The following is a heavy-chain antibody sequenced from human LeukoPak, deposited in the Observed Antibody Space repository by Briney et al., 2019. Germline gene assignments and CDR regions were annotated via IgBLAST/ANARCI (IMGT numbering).Heavy chain of an antibody. V-gene: IGHV3-23*01. D-gene: IGHD2-15*01. J-gene: IGHJ2*01. Sequence: PGGSLRLSCAASLFTFSSYAMSCVRQAPGKGLEWVSTIYGVGGNTYYTDPVKGRFTISRDNSKNMLYQQMNSPRAEDTAIYYCAREGYCSGGSCSDWYFDLWGRGTLVTVSS. CDR3: AREGYCSGGSCSDWYFDL. CDR2: IYGVGGNT. CDR1: LFTFSSYA.